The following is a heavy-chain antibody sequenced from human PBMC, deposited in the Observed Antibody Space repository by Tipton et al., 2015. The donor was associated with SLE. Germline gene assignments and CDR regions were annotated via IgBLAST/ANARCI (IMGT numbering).Heavy chain of an antibody. J-gene: IGHJ4*02. CDR1: GGSISSRNW. CDR2: IDHSGST. V-gene: IGHV4-4*02. CDR3: ARGSYDFWNSYPEKYFDC. D-gene: IGHD3-3*01. Sequence: GLVKPSGTLSLTCAVYGGSISSRNWWSWIRQPPGKGLEWIGEIDHSGSTNYNPSLESRVTISIDTSKNQISLKLSSVTAADTAVYYCARGSYDFWNSYPEKYFDCWGQGTLVTVSS.